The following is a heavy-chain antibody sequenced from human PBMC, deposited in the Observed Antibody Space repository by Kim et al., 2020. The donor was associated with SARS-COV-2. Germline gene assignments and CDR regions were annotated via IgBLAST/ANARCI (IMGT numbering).Heavy chain of an antibody. CDR3: ARGPRAVSSYDFWSGYYYYFDY. V-gene: IGHV4-34*01. D-gene: IGHD3-3*01. CDR1: GGSFSGYY. J-gene: IGHJ4*02. CDR2: INHSGST. Sequence: SETLSLTCAVYGGSFSGYYWSWIRQPPGKGLEWIGEINHSGSTNYNPSLKSRVTISVDTSKNQFSLKLSSVTAADTAVYYCARGPRAVSSYDFWSGYYYYFDYWGQGTLVTVSS.